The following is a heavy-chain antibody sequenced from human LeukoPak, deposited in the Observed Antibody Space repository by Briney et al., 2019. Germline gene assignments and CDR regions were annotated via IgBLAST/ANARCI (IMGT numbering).Heavy chain of an antibody. J-gene: IGHJ4*02. CDR3: SVWFGEFAH. CDR2: INPNSGGT. V-gene: IGHV1-2*02. CDR1: GYTFSDYN. D-gene: IGHD3-10*01. Sequence: ASVKVSCKASGYTFSDYNIHWVRQAPGQGLEWMGWINPNSGGTNYAQRFQGMVTMTRDTSISTAYMDLGSLKSDDTATYFCSVWFGEFAHWGQGTLVTVSS.